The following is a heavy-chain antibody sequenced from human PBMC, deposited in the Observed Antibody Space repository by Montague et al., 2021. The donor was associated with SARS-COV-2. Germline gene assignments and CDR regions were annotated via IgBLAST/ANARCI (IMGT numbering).Heavy chain of an antibody. CDR3: ARLVETYYYYGMDV. CDR2: IYYSGST. V-gene: IGHV4-39*01. CDR1: GGSISSSSYY. J-gene: IGHJ6*02. Sequence: SETLSLTCTVSGGSISSSSYYWGWIRQPPGKGLEWIGSIYYSGSTYYNPSLKSRVTISVDTSKNQFSLKLSSVTAADTAVYYCARLVETYYYYGMDVRGQGTTVTVSS. D-gene: IGHD4-23*01.